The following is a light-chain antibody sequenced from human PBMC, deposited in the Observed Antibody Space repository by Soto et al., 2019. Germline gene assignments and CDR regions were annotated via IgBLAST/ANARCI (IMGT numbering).Light chain of an antibody. V-gene: IGKV1-5*03. CDR2: KAS. Sequence: DIQMTQSPSSVSASVGDRITITCRASQDIGGRLAWYQQKPGKAPKLLIYKASSLESGVPSRFSGSGSGTEFTLTISSLQPDDFATYYCQQYNSYPTFGQGTKVDIK. J-gene: IGKJ1*01. CDR1: QDIGGR. CDR3: QQYNSYPT.